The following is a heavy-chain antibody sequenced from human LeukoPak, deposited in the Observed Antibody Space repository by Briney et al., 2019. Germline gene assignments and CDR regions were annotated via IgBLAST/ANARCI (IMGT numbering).Heavy chain of an antibody. CDR1: GGSISSYY. D-gene: IGHD6-19*01. V-gene: IGHV4-59*01. J-gene: IGHJ5*02. CDR2: IYYSGST. Sequence: PSETLSLTCTVSGGSISSYYWSWLRQPPGKGLEWIGYIYYSGSTNYNPSLKSRVTISVDTSKNQFSLKLSSVTAADTAVYYCARLRYSSNNWFDPWGQGTLVTVSS. CDR3: ARLRYSSNNWFDP.